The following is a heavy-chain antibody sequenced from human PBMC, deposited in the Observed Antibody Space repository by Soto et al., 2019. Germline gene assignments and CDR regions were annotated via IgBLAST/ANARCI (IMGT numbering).Heavy chain of an antibody. CDR2: IIPIFGTA. Sequence: SVKVSCKASGGTFSSYAISWVRQAPGQGLEWMGGIIPIFGTANYAQKFQGRVTITADKSTSTAYMELSSLRSEDTAVYYCARGPRIVVVVAATLDYYYYYGMDVWGQGTTVTVSS. CDR3: ARGPRIVVVVAATLDYYYYYGMDV. D-gene: IGHD2-15*01. J-gene: IGHJ6*02. CDR1: GGTFSSYA. V-gene: IGHV1-69*06.